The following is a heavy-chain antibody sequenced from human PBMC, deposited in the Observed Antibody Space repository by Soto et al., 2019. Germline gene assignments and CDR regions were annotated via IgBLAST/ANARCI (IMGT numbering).Heavy chain of an antibody. CDR1: GLMFTSYG. CDR2: ISHEENKR. V-gene: IGHV3-30*18. J-gene: IGHJ3*02. CDR3: VKGRITMIVVVIPGAFDI. Sequence: GGSLRLACRASGLMFTSYGMHWVRRAPGKGLEWVSLISHEENKRYYADSVKGRFTISRDNSKNTLYLQMNSLRAEDTALYYCVKGRITMIVVVIPGAFDIWGQRTMVTVSS. D-gene: IGHD3-22*01.